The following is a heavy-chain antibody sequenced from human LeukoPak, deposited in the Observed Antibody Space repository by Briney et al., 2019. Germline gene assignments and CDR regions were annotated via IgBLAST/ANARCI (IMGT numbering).Heavy chain of an antibody. CDR3: ARASSGWYFFDY. CDR2: ISSSSSYI. CDR1: GFTFSSYS. D-gene: IGHD6-19*01. Sequence: GGSLRLYCAASGFTFSSYSMNWVRQATGKGLEWVSSISSSSSYIYYADSVKGRFTISRDNAKNSLYLQMNSLRAEDTAVYYCARASSGWYFFDYWGQGTLVTVSS. J-gene: IGHJ4*02. V-gene: IGHV3-21*01.